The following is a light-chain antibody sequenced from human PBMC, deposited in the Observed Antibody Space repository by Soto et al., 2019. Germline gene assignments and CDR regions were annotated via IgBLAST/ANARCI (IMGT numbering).Light chain of an antibody. J-gene: IGLJ1*01. CDR2: EVS. Sequence: QSVLAQPASVSGSPGQSITISCTGTSSDVGSYNLVSWYQQHPGKAPKVMIYEVSKRPSEVSNRFSGSKSGNTASLTISGLQAEDEADYYCCSYGGSYVFGPGTKVTV. V-gene: IGLV2-23*02. CDR1: SSDVGSYNL. CDR3: CSYGGSYV.